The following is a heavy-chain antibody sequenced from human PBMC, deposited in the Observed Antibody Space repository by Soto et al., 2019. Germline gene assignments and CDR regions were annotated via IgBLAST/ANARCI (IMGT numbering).Heavy chain of an antibody. D-gene: IGHD2-2*02. V-gene: IGHV3-11*01. CDR1: GFTFSDYY. Sequence: PGGSLRLSCAASGFTFSDYYMSWIRQAPGKGLEWVSYISSSGSTIYYADSVKGRFTISRDNAKNSLYLQMNSLRAEDTAVYYCARRRDCSSTSCYNYYYYGRDVWGQVTTVTVS. J-gene: IGHJ6*02. CDR3: ARRRDCSSTSCYNYYYYGRDV. CDR2: ISSSGSTI.